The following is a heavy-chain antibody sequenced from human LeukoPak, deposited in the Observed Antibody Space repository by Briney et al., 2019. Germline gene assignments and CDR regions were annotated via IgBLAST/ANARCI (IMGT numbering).Heavy chain of an antibody. CDR3: AKDSMVRGVARGYFDY. J-gene: IGHJ4*02. Sequence: PGGSLRLSCAAAGFTFSSYGMHWVRQAPGKGLGWVAVISYDGSKKYYADSVKGRFTISRDNSKNTLYLQMNSLRAEDTAVYYCAKDSMVRGVARGYFDYWGQGTLVTVSS. D-gene: IGHD3-10*01. CDR1: GFTFSSYG. CDR2: ISYDGSKK. V-gene: IGHV3-30*18.